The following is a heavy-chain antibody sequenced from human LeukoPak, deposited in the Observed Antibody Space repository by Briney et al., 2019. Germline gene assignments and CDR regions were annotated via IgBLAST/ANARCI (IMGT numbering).Heavy chain of an antibody. J-gene: IGHJ4*02. D-gene: IGHD6-13*01. CDR1: GLTVSISY. V-gene: IGHV3-53*01. CDR2: IYNDGGT. CDR3: ARGIGRSWSLDN. Sequence: GGSLRLSCAASGLTVSISYMSWVRQAPGKGLEWVSVIYNDGGTYYADSVKSRFTISRDNSKNTLHFQMNSLRVEDTAVYYCARGIGRSWSLDNWGQGTLVTVSS.